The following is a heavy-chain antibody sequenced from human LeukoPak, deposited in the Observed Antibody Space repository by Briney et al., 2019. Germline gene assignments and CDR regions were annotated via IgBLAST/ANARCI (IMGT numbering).Heavy chain of an antibody. Sequence: GGSLRLSCAASEFSVSANHMSWVRPAPGKVLEWVSRIYTNDVTDYADSVKGRFTISRDTSRYTLYLQMSRLKGEDTAVYYCAREVESCIKTVCFGPLNKWFDPWGQATRVTFSS. J-gene: IGHJ5*02. CDR2: IYTNDVT. V-gene: IGHV3-53*01. D-gene: IGHD2-8*01. CDR1: EFSVSANH. CDR3: AREVESCIKTVCFGPLNKWFDP.